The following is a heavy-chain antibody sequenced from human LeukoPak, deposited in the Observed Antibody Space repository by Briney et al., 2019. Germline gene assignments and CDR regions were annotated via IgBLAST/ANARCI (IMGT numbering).Heavy chain of an antibody. J-gene: IGHJ4*02. CDR1: GFTFDDYG. D-gene: IGHD3-22*01. V-gene: IGHV3-20*04. CDR2: INWNGGST. CDR3: ARDSYYDSSGYYYEGRN. Sequence: PGGSLRLSCAASGFTFDDYGMSWVRQAPGKGLEWVSGINWNGGSTGYADSAKGRFTISRDNAKNSLYLQMNSLRAEDTALYYCARDSYYDSSGYYYEGRNWGQGTLVTVSS.